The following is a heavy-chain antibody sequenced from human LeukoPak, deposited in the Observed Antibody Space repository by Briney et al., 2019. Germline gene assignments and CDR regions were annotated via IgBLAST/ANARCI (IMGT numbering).Heavy chain of an antibody. Sequence: GGSLRLSCAASGFTFSSYAMSWVRQAPGKGLEWVSAISGSGGSTYYADSVKGRFTISRDNSKNTLYLQMNSLRAEDTAVYYCAKEDYDILTGYKDPYYLDYWGQGTLVTVSS. D-gene: IGHD3-9*01. CDR3: AKEDYDILTGYKDPYYLDY. V-gene: IGHV3-23*01. CDR1: GFTFSSYA. CDR2: ISGSGGST. J-gene: IGHJ4*02.